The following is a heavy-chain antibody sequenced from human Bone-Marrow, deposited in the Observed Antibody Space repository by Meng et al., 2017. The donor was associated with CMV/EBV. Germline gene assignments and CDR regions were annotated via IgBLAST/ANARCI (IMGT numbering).Heavy chain of an antibody. D-gene: IGHD6-19*01. V-gene: IGHV3-30*02. CDR2: IRYDGTNT. J-gene: IGHJ4*02. Sequence: GESLKISCAASGFTFSNYAMHWVRQAPGKGLEWVTFIRYDGTNTYYADSVKGRFTISRDNSKKMLYLQMGTLRPEDTALYYCAKDPEGFSSAFDSWGRGTLVTVSS. CDR1: GFTFSNYA. CDR3: AKDPEGFSSAFDS.